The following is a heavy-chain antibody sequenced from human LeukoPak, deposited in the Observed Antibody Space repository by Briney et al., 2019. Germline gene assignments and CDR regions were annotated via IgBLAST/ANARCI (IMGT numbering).Heavy chain of an antibody. CDR1: GYTFKDYF. V-gene: IGHV1-2*02. CDR2: INPNSGGS. D-gene: IGHD4-17*01. CDR3: ARDRGTVTRDAFDI. J-gene: IGHJ3*02. Sequence: ASVKVSCKASGYTFKDYFLHWVRQAPGQGLEWMGWINPNSGGSNFARQFQDRVTMTRDTSINTAFMELTKVNSDDTAVYYCARDRGTVTRDAFDIWGQGTMVTVSS.